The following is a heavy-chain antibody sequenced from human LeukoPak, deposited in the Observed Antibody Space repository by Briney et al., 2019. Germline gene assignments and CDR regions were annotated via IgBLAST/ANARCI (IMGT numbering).Heavy chain of an antibody. D-gene: IGHD3-22*01. J-gene: IGHJ3*02. CDR2: ISHDGSES. CDR1: GFTFSSHA. CDR3: TGFTTYYYDSSGYYASWNAFDI. Sequence: GGSLRLSCAASGFTFSSHAMVWVRQAPGKGLEWVSFISHDGSESFHTESVKGRFTISRDDSKNTAYLQMNSLKTEDTAVYYCTGFTTYYYDSSGYYASWNAFDIWGQGTMVTVSS. V-gene: IGHV3-30-3*01.